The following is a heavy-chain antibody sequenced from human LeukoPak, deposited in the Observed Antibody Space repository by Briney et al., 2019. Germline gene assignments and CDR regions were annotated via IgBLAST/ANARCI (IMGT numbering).Heavy chain of an antibody. CDR3: ARERRAVAGYYYYYGLDV. CDR1: GFTFSSYS. V-gene: IGHV3-21*01. CDR2: ISSSSSYI. J-gene: IGHJ6*02. D-gene: IGHD6-19*01. Sequence: GGSLRLSCAASGFTFSSYSMNWVRQAPGKGLEWVSSISSSSSYIYYADSVKGRFTISRDNAKNSLYLQMNSLRAEDTAVYYRARERRAVAGYYYYYGLDVWGQGTTVTVSS.